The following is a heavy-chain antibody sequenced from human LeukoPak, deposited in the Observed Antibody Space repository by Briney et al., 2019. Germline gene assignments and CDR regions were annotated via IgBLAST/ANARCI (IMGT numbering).Heavy chain of an antibody. J-gene: IGHJ4*02. CDR1: GFTFSSYG. CDR3: AKPVAYGGRWCSDY. D-gene: IGHD2-21*01. Sequence: GGSLRLSCAASGFTFSSYGMHWVRQAPGKGLEWVAVISDDGTNKYYGDSVKGRFTISRDNSKNTLYLQMSSLRAEDTAVYYCAKPVAYGGRWCSDYWGQGTLVTVSS. V-gene: IGHV3-30*18. CDR2: ISDDGTNK.